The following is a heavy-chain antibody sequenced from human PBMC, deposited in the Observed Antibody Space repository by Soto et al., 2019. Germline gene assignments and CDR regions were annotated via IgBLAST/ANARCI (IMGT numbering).Heavy chain of an antibody. CDR1: GYTFTNYG. Sequence: ASVKVSCKTSGYTFTNYGITWVRQAPGQGLKWMGWISAYNGDTNYAQKFQGRVIMTTDTSTTTAYMELRSLRSDDTAVYYCARGPAGGLRGGVYYGGKGTLVTVSS. CDR3: ARGPAGGLRGGVYY. J-gene: IGHJ4*01. CDR2: ISAYNGDT. V-gene: IGHV1-18*04. D-gene: IGHD2-15*01.